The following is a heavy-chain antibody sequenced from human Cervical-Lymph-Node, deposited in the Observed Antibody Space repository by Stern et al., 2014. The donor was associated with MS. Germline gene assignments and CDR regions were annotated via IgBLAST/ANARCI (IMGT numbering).Heavy chain of an antibody. Sequence: QMQLVESGGGVVQPGRSLRLSCAASGFTFSSYGMHWVRQAPGKGLEWVAVIWYDGSNKYYADSVKGRFTISRDNSKNTLYLQMNSLRAEDTAVYYCARDRGTYYYGSGPWVSWFDPWGQGTLVTVSS. CDR3: ARDRGTYYYGSGPWVSWFDP. CDR1: GFTFSSYG. D-gene: IGHD3-10*01. V-gene: IGHV3-33*01. J-gene: IGHJ5*02. CDR2: IWYDGSNK.